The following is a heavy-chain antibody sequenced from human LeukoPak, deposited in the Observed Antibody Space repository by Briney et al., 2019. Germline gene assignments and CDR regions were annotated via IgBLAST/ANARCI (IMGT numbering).Heavy chain of an antibody. D-gene: IGHD3-10*01. Sequence: SETLSLTCAVSGHFISTISSSYYWGWIRQPPGKGLEWIGSIHHGGNSYYNPSLKGRLTISVDTSKNQFSLRLSSLTAADTATYYCARQTFDSGSLFYTYWGQGTPVTVSS. J-gene: IGHJ4*02. CDR1: GHFISTISSSYY. V-gene: IGHV4-38-2*01. CDR2: IHHGGNS. CDR3: ARQTFDSGSLFYTY.